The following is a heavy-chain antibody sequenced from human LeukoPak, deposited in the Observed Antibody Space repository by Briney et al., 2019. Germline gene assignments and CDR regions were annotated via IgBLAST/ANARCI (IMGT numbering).Heavy chain of an antibody. Sequence: SETLSLTCTVSGGAVNSYYWSWIRQTPGKGLEWVGYIYYSGSTNYNPSLKSRVTISLDPSKTQFSLNLNSVTAADTAVYFCARGGMATIFLWGQGTLVTVSS. CDR1: GGAVNSYY. CDR2: IYYSGST. J-gene: IGHJ4*02. V-gene: IGHV4-59*02. D-gene: IGHD5-24*01. CDR3: ARGGMATIFL.